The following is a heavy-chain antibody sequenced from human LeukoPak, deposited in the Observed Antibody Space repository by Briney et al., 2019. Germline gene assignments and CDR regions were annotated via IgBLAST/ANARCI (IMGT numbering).Heavy chain of an antibody. CDR3: AREKYSSSWKDAFDI. Sequence: GGSLRLSCAASGFTFSDYYMGWLRQAPGKGLEWVSYISSESTTIYYADSVKGRFTVSRDNGKNSLFLEMNSLRAEDTAVYYCAREKYSSSWKDAFDIWGQGTMVTVSA. D-gene: IGHD6-13*01. J-gene: IGHJ3*02. CDR1: GFTFSDYY. CDR2: ISSESTTI. V-gene: IGHV3-11*04.